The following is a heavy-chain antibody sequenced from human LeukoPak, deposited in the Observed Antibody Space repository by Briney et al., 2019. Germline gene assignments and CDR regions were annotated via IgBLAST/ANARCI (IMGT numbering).Heavy chain of an antibody. D-gene: IGHD1-7*01. CDR2: IIPILGIA. CDR3: ARDLGITGTTRGFDY. Sequence: ASVKVSCKASGGTFSSYAISWVRQAPGQGLEWMGRIIPILGIANYAQKFQGRVTITADKSTSTAYMELSSLRSEDTAVYYCARDLGITGTTRGFDYWGQGTLVTVSS. J-gene: IGHJ4*02. V-gene: IGHV1-69*04. CDR1: GGTFSSYA.